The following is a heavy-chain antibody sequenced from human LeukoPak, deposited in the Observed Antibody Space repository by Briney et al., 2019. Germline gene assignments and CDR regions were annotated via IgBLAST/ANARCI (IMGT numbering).Heavy chain of an antibody. CDR1: GASISNSNYY. CDR3: ARHSLITDTFDP. J-gene: IGHJ5*02. D-gene: IGHD3-16*01. V-gene: IGHV4-39*01. Sequence: SETLSLTCTVSGASISNSNYYWGWIRQSPGKGLEWIGSVYYSGSTYYKQSLKSRVTISIDASKNQFSLRVTSVTATDLAVYYCARHSLITDTFDPWGQGTLVTVSS. CDR2: VYYSGST.